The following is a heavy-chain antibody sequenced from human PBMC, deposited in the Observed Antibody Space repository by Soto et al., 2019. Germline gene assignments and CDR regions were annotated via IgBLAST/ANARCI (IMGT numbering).Heavy chain of an antibody. CDR2: ISSRSTSL. D-gene: IGHD2-2*01. CDR3: ARAIAVGSTSLDY. Sequence: PGGSLRLSCAASGFSFSTYNMNWVRQAPGKGLEWVSYISSRSTSLYYADSVKGRFTISRDNARNSLYLQMNSLRDEATAVYFCARAIAVGSTSLDYWGQGALVTVSS. V-gene: IGHV3-48*02. J-gene: IGHJ4*02. CDR1: GFSFSTYN.